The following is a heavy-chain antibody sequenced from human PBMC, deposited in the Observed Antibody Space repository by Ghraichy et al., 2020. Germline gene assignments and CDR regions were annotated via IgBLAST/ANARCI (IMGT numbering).Heavy chain of an antibody. V-gene: IGHV3-20*01. CDR3: ARLDAVYDSSGYYTPPHDAFDI. D-gene: IGHD3-22*01. CDR1: GFTFDDYG. J-gene: IGHJ3*02. Sequence: GGSLRLSCAASGFTFDDYGMSWVRQAPGKGLEWVSGINWNGGSTGYADSVKGRFTISRDNAKNSLYLQMNSLRAEDTALYHCARLDAVYDSSGYYTPPHDAFDIWGQGTMVTVSS. CDR2: INWNGGST.